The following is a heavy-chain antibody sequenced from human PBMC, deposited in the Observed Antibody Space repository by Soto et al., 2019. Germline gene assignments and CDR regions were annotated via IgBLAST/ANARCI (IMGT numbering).Heavy chain of an antibody. V-gene: IGHV1-18*01. CDR2: ISAYNGNT. Sequence: ASVKVSCKASGYTFTSYGISWVRQAPEQGLEWMGWISAYNGNTNYAQKLQGRVTMTTDTSTSTAYMELRSLRSDDTAVYYCARGWYNWNYVNSGYAFDIWGQGTMVTVSS. J-gene: IGHJ3*02. CDR3: ARGWYNWNYVNSGYAFDI. CDR1: GYTFTSYG. D-gene: IGHD1-7*01.